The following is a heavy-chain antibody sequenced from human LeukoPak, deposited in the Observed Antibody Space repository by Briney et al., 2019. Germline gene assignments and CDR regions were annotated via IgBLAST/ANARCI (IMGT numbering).Heavy chain of an antibody. J-gene: IGHJ4*02. CDR3: ARYNWNYYFDY. V-gene: IGHV3-30*03. CDR1: FTFSXXG. Sequence: FTFSXXGMHWVRQAPGKGLEWVAVISYDGSNKYYADSVKGRFTISRDNSKNTLYLQMNSLRAEDTAVYYCARYNWNYYFDYWGQGTLVTVSS. D-gene: IGHD1-7*01. CDR2: ISYDGSNK.